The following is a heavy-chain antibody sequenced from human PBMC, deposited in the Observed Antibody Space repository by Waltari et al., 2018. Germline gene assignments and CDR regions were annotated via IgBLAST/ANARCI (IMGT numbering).Heavy chain of an antibody. CDR3: ARERVLGYCSSTSCYAGYFDY. V-gene: IGHV1-69*01. Sequence: QVQLVQSGAEVKKPGSSVKVSCKASGGTFSSLPISWVPPAPGQGLEWMGGIIPIFGTANYAQKFQGRVTITADESTSTAYMELSSLRSEDTAVYYCARERVLGYCSSTSCYAGYFDYWGQGTLVTVSS. D-gene: IGHD2-2*01. J-gene: IGHJ4*02. CDR2: IIPIFGTA. CDR1: GGTFSSLP.